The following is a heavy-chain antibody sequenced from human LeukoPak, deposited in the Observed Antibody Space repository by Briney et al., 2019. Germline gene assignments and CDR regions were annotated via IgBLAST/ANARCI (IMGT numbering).Heavy chain of an antibody. CDR2: MSAGGGTI. CDR3: ARGYGDYFGPGKGGVNFDY. D-gene: IGHD4-17*01. CDR1: GFTFSSYA. Sequence: PGGSLRLSCAASGFTFSSYAMSWVRQAPGKGLEWVSSMSAGGGTIYYADSVKGRFAISRDNSKNTLYLQMNSLRAEDTAVYYCARGYGDYFGPGKGGVNFDYWGQGTLVTVSS. J-gene: IGHJ4*02. V-gene: IGHV3-23*01.